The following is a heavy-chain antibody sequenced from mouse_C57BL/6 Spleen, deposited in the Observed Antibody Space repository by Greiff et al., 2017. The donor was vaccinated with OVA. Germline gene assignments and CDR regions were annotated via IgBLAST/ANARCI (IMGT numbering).Heavy chain of an antibody. CDR2: INYDGSST. Sequence: DVKLVESEGGLVQPGSSMKLSCTASGFTFSDYYMAWVRQVPEKGLEWVANINYDGSSTYYLDSLKSRFIISRDNAKNILYLQMSRLKSEDTATYYCARAADYGSSQPVAMDYWGQGTSVTVSS. CDR3: ARAADYGSSQPVAMDY. D-gene: IGHD1-1*01. CDR1: GFTFSDYY. J-gene: IGHJ4*01. V-gene: IGHV5-16*01.